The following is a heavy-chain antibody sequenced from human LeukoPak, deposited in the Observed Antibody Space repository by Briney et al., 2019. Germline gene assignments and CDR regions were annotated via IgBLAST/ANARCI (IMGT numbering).Heavy chain of an antibody. V-gene: IGHV3-74*01. D-gene: IGHD3-3*01. Sequence: GRSLRLSCTPSGFSFRSCWMHWVRQAPGKELVWVSRINGDGSTTNYADSVRGRFTISRDNAKNTLYLQMNSLRADDSAVYFCASLVGGYYPPVEAFDVWGQGTMVTVSS. CDR3: ASLVGGYYPPVEAFDV. CDR2: INGDGSTT. J-gene: IGHJ3*01. CDR1: GFSFRSCW.